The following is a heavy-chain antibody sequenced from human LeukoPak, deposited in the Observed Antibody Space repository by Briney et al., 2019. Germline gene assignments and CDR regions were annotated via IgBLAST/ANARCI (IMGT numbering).Heavy chain of an antibody. J-gene: IGHJ4*02. CDR2: INPNSGGT. Sequence: ASVKVSCKASGYTFTSYDINWVRQAPGQGLEWMGWINPNSGGTNYAQKFQGRVTMTRDTSISTAYMELSRLRSDDTAVYYCARGKYHQLLLGHWGQGTLVTVSS. D-gene: IGHD2-2*01. CDR1: GYTFTSYD. V-gene: IGHV1-2*02. CDR3: ARGKYHQLLLGH.